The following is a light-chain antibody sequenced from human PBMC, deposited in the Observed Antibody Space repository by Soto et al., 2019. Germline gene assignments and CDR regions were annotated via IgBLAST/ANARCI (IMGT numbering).Light chain of an antibody. Sequence: QSALTQPASVSGSPGQSITISCTESSSGGGEYKYASWYQQHPGTAPKLIIYDVSNRPSGVSNHFSGSKSGSTVTLTISELQAEDQGDYYYSSYTATTALYVFGAGTKVTVL. V-gene: IGLV2-14*03. CDR1: SSGGGEYKY. J-gene: IGLJ1*01. CDR2: DVS. CDR3: SSYTATTALYV.